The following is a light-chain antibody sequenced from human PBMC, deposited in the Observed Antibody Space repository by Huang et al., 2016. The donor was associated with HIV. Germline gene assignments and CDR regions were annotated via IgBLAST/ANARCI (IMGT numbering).Light chain of an antibody. CDR3: HQYYNTPYT. J-gene: IGKJ2*01. CDR1: QSVLDNSNNKNC. CDR2: WAS. Sequence: DIVMTQSPDSLAVSLGERATINCNSSQSVLDNSNNKNCLAWFQQKPGQPPKLLIYWASSRESGVPDLFIGSGSGTDFTLTISSLQAEDVAVYYCHQYYNTPYTFGQGTKLEIK. V-gene: IGKV4-1*01.